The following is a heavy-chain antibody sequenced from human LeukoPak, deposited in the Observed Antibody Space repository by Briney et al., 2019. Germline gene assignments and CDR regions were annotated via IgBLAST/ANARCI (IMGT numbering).Heavy chain of an antibody. CDR1: GDTLTELS. CDR2: FDPEDGET. CDR3: ASAYSGMVRGVITSTEF. D-gene: IGHD3-10*01. Sequence: ASVKVSCKVSGDTLTELSMHWVRQAPGKGLEWMGGFDPEDGETIYAQKFQGRVTMTRDTSISTAYMELSRLRSDDTAVYYCASAYSGMVRGVITSTEFWGQGTLVTVSS. V-gene: IGHV1-24*01. J-gene: IGHJ4*02.